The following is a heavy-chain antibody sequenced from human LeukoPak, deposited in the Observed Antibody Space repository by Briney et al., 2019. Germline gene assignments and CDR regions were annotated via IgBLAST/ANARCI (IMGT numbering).Heavy chain of an antibody. D-gene: IGHD6-13*01. CDR1: GFTFSRYG. V-gene: IGHV3-30*18. J-gene: IGHJ4*02. CDR2: IANDGKDK. CDR3: AKDQQVGAAAYYFDS. Sequence: GGSLRLSCAASGFTFSRYGLHWVRQAPGKGLEWVAVIANDGKDKKYRDSVKGRFSISRDNSKSILYLQMNSLRAEDTGVYYCAKDQQVGAAAYYFDSWGQGTLVTVPS.